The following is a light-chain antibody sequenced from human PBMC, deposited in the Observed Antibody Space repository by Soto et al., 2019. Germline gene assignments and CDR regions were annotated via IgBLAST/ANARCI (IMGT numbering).Light chain of an antibody. CDR3: AAWDDTVNGLV. CDR2: RAD. CDR1: SANIGSNY. V-gene: IGLV1-47*01. Sequence: HSVLTQSPSASGTPGQRVTISCSGSSANIGSNYVYWYQQFPGTAPRLLIYRADQRPSGVPDRFSGSKSGTSASLAISGLRSEDEAAYYCAAWDDTVNGLVFGGGTKLTVL. J-gene: IGLJ2*01.